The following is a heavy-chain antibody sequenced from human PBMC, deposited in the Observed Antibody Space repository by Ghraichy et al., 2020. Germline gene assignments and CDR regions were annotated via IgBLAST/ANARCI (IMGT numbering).Heavy chain of an antibody. J-gene: IGHJ4*02. CDR2: IYSGGST. CDR1: GFTVSSNY. CDR3: ARVRGDPSGSYFLDY. Sequence: GGSLRLSCAASGFTVSSNYMSWVRQAPGKGLEWVSVIYSGGSTYYADSVKGRFTISRDNSKNTLYLQMNSLRAEDTAVYYCARVRGDPSGSYFLDYWGQGTLVTVSS. V-gene: IGHV3-53*01. D-gene: IGHD1-26*01.